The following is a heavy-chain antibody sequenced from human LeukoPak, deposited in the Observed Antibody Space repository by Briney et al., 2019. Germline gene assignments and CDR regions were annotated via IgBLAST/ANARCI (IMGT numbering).Heavy chain of an antibody. D-gene: IGHD1-26*01. J-gene: IGHJ6*02. Sequence: SVKVSCKASGGTFISYTISWVRQAPGQGLEWMGRIIPILGIANYAQKFQGRVTITADKSTSTAYMELSSLRSEDTAVYYCARVPGREYGMDVWGQGTTVTVSS. CDR3: ARVPGREYGMDV. V-gene: IGHV1-69*02. CDR2: IIPILGIA. CDR1: GGTFISYT.